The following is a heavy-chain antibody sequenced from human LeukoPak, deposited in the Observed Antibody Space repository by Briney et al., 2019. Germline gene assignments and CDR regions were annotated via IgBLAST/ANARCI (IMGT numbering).Heavy chain of an antibody. Sequence: VKVSCKASLGTLSSYAVSCVRQAPGHGREWMGTIIPILGTANYAQRLQARVTMTADESTSTAFMELSSLKSEDTAVYYCARDNSVGDIAWWFDPWGQGTLVTVSS. V-gene: IGHV1-69*11. CDR3: ARDNSVGDIAWWFDP. CDR1: LGTLSSYA. J-gene: IGHJ5*02. CDR2: IIPILGTA. D-gene: IGHD2-15*01.